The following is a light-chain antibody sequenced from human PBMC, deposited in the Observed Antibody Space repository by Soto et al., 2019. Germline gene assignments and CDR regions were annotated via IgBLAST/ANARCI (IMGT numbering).Light chain of an antibody. CDR3: EQAGSFPIT. Sequence: IQLTQSPSSLCASVGDRVTITCRASQSISSWLAWYQQKTGKAPKLRIYDASSLESGVPPRCSGSGSGTDCTLNINSLQPEDVATYYCEQAGSFPITVGQGTRLEIK. V-gene: IGKV1-5*01. CDR1: QSISSW. CDR2: DAS. J-gene: IGKJ5*01.